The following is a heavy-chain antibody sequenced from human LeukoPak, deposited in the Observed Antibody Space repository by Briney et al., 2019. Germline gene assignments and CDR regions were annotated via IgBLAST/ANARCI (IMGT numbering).Heavy chain of an antibody. Sequence: ASVKVSCKVSGYTLTELSMHWVRQAPGKGLEWMGGFDPEDGETIYAQKFQGRVTMTEDTSTDTAYMELSSLRSEDTAVYYCAVPPSSSTDYYYYYMDVWGKGTTVTVSS. CDR2: FDPEDGET. J-gene: IGHJ6*03. CDR1: GYTLTELS. D-gene: IGHD6-6*01. CDR3: AVPPSSSTDYYYYYMDV. V-gene: IGHV1-24*01.